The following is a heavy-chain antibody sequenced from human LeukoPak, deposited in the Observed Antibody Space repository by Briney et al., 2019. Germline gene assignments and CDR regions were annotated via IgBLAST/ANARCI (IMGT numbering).Heavy chain of an antibody. Sequence: SETLSLTCTVSGGSISSSSYYWAWIRQPPGKGLEWIGSIHYSGSTYYNPSLKSRVTISVDTSKNQFSPKLSSVTAADTAVYYCARVSGYDWESFYDYWGQGTLVTVSS. CDR1: GGSISSSSYY. J-gene: IGHJ4*02. D-gene: IGHD5-12*01. CDR3: ARVSGYDWESFYDY. V-gene: IGHV4-39*07. CDR2: IHYSGST.